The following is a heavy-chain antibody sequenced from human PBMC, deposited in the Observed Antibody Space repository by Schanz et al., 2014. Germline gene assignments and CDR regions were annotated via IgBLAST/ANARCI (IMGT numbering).Heavy chain of an antibody. D-gene: IGHD4-17*01. CDR2: TSNDGSFT. CDR3: VRDTDYHFDY. V-gene: IGHV3-74*01. CDR1: FFPFLDSW. Sequence: EVQLVESGGCFFPPCFSLLLSCAASFFPFLDSWMHWVRQAPGKGLVWVSRTSNDGSFTTFADSVKGRFTISRDNAKNTLYLQMNSLRAEDTAVYYCVRDTDYHFDYWGQGTLVTVSS. J-gene: IGHJ4*02.